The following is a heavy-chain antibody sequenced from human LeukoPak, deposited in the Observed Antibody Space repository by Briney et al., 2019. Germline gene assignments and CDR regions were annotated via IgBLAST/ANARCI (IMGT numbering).Heavy chain of an antibody. J-gene: IGHJ4*02. D-gene: IGHD4-17*01. V-gene: IGHV4-34*01. Sequence: SETLSLTCAVYGGSFSGYYWSWIRQPPGKGLEWIGEINHSGSTYYNPSLKSRVTISVDTSKNQFSLNLSSVTAADTAVYYCASTFNDYGDFYFDYWGQGTLVTVSS. CDR3: ASTFNDYGDFYFDY. CDR2: INHSGST. CDR1: GGSFSGYY.